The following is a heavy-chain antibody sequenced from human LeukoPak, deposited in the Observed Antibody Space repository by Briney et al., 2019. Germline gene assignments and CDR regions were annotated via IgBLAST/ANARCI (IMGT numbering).Heavy chain of an antibody. D-gene: IGHD5-18*01. V-gene: IGHV3-11*05. J-gene: IGHJ4*02. CDR2: MSSSSAYA. CDR3: AKATIVDTATEYYFDY. CDR1: GFXFSDYY. Sequence: GGSLRLSCAASGFXFSDYYMSWIRQAPGKGLEWLSYMSSSSAYANYADSVKGRFTISRDNSKNTLYLQMNSLRAEDTAVHYCAKATIVDTATEYYFDYWGQGTLVTVSS.